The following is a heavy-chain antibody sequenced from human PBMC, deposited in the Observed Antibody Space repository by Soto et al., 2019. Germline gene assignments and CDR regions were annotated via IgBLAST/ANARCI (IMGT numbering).Heavy chain of an antibody. CDR2: TSTFNGEA. D-gene: IGHD3-10*01. CDR1: GYSFTSTG. J-gene: IGHJ4*02. Sequence: QVQLVQSGAEVKKPGASVKVSCKASGYSFTSTGISWVRQAPGQGPEWMGWTSTFNGEAKYAQKLQGRVTMTTDTSKTTAYMELRSLTSDDTAVYYCARDLDGSGSYFTDYWGQGTLVTVAS. CDR3: ARDLDGSGSYFTDY. V-gene: IGHV1-18*01.